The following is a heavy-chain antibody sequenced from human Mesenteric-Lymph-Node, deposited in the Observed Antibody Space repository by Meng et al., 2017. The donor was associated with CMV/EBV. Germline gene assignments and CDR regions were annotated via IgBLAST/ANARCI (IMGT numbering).Heavy chain of an antibody. CDR3: AKVPTYYDILTGYYPTYYFDY. CDR2: INPNDGGT. Sequence: GYYVHWVQPTPGRELEGMGRINPNDGGTGYAQKFQDRVTMTRNTSIGTAYMELNRLRSDDTAVYYCAKVPTYYDILTGYYPTYYFDYWGQGTLVTVSS. D-gene: IGHD3-9*01. J-gene: IGHJ4*02. CDR1: GYY. V-gene: IGHV1-2*06.